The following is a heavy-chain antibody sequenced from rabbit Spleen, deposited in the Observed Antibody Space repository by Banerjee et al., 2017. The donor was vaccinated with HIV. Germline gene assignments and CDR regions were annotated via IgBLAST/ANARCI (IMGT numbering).Heavy chain of an antibody. V-gene: IGHV1S40*01. CDR2: IYTGNSKT. CDR3: ARDTSSSFSSYGMDL. Sequence: QSLEESGGDLVRPGASLTLTCTASGFSFSSGYDMCWVRQAPGKGLEWIACIYTGNSKTYYANWAKGRFTISKTSSTTVTLQMTSLTVADTATYFCARDTSSSFSSYGMDLWGPGTLVTVS. J-gene: IGHJ6*01. CDR1: GFSFSSGYD. D-gene: IGHD1-1*01.